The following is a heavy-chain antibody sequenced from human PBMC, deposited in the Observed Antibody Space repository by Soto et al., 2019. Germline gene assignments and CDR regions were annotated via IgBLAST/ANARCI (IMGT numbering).Heavy chain of an antibody. CDR2: ISAYNGNT. D-gene: IGHD2-15*01. V-gene: IGHV1-18*01. CDR3: ARDIVVVVAAMAYYYYGMDV. Sequence: ASVKVSCKASGYTFTSYGISWVRQAPGQGREWMGWISAYNGNTNYAQKLQGRVTMTTDTSTSTAYMELRSLRSDDTAVYYCARDIVVVVAAMAYYYYGMDVWGQGTTVTVSS. J-gene: IGHJ6*02. CDR1: GYTFTSYG.